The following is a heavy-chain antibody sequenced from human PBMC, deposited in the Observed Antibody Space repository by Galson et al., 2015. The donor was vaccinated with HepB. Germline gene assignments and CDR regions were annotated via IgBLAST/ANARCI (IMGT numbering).Heavy chain of an antibody. CDR1: GFTFSSYG. Sequence: SLRLSCAASGFTFSSYGMHWVRQAPGKGLEWVAVISYDGSNKYYADSVKGRFTISRDNSKNTLYLQMNSLRAEDTAVYYCARPGELLLGNPFDIWGQGTMVTVSS. D-gene: IGHD1-26*01. CDR2: ISYDGSNK. J-gene: IGHJ3*02. V-gene: IGHV3-30*03. CDR3: ARPGELLLGNPFDI.